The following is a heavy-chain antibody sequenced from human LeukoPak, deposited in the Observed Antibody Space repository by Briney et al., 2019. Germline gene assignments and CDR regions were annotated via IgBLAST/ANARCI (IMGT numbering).Heavy chain of an antibody. CDR1: GFTFSDYY. CDR2: ISSSGSTI. Sequence: GGSLRLSCAASGFTFSDYYMSWIRQAPGKGLEWVSYISSSGSTIYYADSVKGRSTISRDNAKNSLYLQMNSLRVEDTAVYYCARDSLHPSSLHYYFDYWGQGTLVTVSS. J-gene: IGHJ4*02. CDR3: ARDSLHPSSLHYYFDY. V-gene: IGHV3-11*04. D-gene: IGHD6-6*01.